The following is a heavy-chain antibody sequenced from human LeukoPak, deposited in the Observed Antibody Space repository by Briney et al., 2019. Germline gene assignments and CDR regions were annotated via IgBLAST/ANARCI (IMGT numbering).Heavy chain of an antibody. Sequence: GGSLRLSCAASGFTFSSYVMHWVRQAPGKGLEWVAIISYDGSNEYYADSVKGRFTISRDNSKNTLYLQMNSLRAEDTAVYYCARRGAVANAFDIWGQGTMVTVSS. J-gene: IGHJ3*02. D-gene: IGHD6-19*01. CDR2: ISYDGSNE. CDR1: GFTFSSYV. CDR3: ARRGAVANAFDI. V-gene: IGHV3-30*04.